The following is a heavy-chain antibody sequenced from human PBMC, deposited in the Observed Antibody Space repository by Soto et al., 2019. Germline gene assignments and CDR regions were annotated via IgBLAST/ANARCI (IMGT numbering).Heavy chain of an antibody. CDR2: MSYDGSNK. CDR3: AKDQNAFSVEYYYYGMDV. J-gene: IGHJ6*02. CDR1: GFTFSSYG. V-gene: IGHV3-30*18. Sequence: GGSLRLSCAASGFTFSSYGMHWVRQAPGKGLEWVAVMSYDGSNKYDADSVKGRFTVSRDNSKSTLYLQMNSLRAEDTAVYYCAKDQNAFSVEYYYYGMDVWGQGTTVTVSS. D-gene: IGHD6-19*01.